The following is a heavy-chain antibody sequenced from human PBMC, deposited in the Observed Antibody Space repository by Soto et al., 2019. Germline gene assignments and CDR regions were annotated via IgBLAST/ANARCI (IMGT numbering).Heavy chain of an antibody. J-gene: IGHJ5*02. V-gene: IGHV1-69*13. CDR2: IIPIFGTA. CDR1: GGTFSSYA. Sequence: SVKGSCKASGGTFSSYAISWGRQAPGQGLEWMGGIIPIFGTANYAQKFQGRVTITADESTSTAYMELSSLRSEDTAVYYCARRVVPAAMSWFDPWGQGTLVTVSS. CDR3: ARRVVPAAMSWFDP. D-gene: IGHD2-2*01.